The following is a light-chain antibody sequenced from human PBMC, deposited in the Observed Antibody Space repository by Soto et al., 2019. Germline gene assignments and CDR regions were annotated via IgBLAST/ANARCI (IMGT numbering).Light chain of an antibody. J-gene: IGLJ1*01. CDR1: SSYVGGYNY. CDR2: EFM. V-gene: IGLV2-14*01. CDR3: SSYTSSSTPYV. Sequence: QSGVTQPASVSWSPGDSNTISYTRSSSYVGGYNYVSWYQQHPGKAPKLIIYEFMNLPSGLSNLFSGSKSGNTAYLNISVLKAEDEADYYCSSYTSSSTPYVFGAGTKVTVL.